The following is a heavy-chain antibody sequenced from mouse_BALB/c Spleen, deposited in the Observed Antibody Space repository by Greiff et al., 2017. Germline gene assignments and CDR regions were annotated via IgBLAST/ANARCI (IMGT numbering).Heavy chain of an antibody. CDR3: AHYGNYVGFAY. V-gene: IGHV1S135*01. CDR1: GYAFTSYN. CDR2: IDPYNGGT. Sequence: VQLKQSGPELVKPGASVKVSCKASGYAFTSYNMYWVKQSHGKSLEWIGYIDPYNGGTSYNQKFKGKATLTVDKSSSTAYMHLNSLTSEDSAVYYCAHYGNYVGFAYWGQGTLVTVSA. D-gene: IGHD2-1*01. J-gene: IGHJ3*01.